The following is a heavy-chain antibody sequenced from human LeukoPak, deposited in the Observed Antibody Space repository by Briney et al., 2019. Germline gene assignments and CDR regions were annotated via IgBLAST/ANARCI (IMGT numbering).Heavy chain of an antibody. D-gene: IGHD3-22*01. CDR3: ARRDSSGYLIYYFDY. CDR2: ISSSGSTI. J-gene: IGHJ4*02. Sequence: GGSLRLSCAASGFTFSSYEMNWVRQAPGKGLEWVSYISSSGSTIYYADSAKGRFTISRDNAKNSLYLQMNSLRAEDTAVYYCARRDSSGYLIYYFDYWGQGTLVTVSS. V-gene: IGHV3-48*03. CDR1: GFTFSSYE.